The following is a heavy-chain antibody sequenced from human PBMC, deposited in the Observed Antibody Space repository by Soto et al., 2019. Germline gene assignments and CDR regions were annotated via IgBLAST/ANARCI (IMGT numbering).Heavy chain of an antibody. Sequence: QVQLQQSGAGLLKPSETLSLTCAVYGESFSGHIWTWIRQTPGKGLQWIGQINHSGSASYNPSLNGRVPISVHTSNSQFSLELSSVTAADTAVYYCARGLITGSHYSGGWYYFDSWGQGTQVTVSS. D-gene: IGHD6-19*01. V-gene: IGHV4-34*01. J-gene: IGHJ4*02. CDR1: GESFSGHI. CDR3: ARGLITGSHYSGGWYYFDS. CDR2: INHSGSA.